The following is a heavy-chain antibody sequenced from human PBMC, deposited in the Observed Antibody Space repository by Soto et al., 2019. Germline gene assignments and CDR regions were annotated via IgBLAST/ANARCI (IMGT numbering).Heavy chain of an antibody. CDR2: ISSSSSTI. J-gene: IGHJ6*04. CDR3: ARDPTMITFGGVISRFLDV. CDR1: GFTFSDYY. V-gene: IGHV3-11*04. D-gene: IGHD3-16*01. Sequence: GSLRLSCAASGFTFSDYYMSWIRQAPGKGLEWVSYISSSSSTIYYADSVKGRFTISRDNAKNSLYRQMNSLRAEDTAVYYCARDPTMITFGGVISRFLDVWGKGTTVTVSS.